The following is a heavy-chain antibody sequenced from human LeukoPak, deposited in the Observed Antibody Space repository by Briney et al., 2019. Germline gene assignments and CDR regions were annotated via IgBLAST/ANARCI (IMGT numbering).Heavy chain of an antibody. J-gene: IGHJ3*01. V-gene: IGHV1-2*02. D-gene: IGHD6-6*01. CDR1: GYTFTGYY. Sequence: ASVKVSFKASGYTFTGYYIHWVRQAPGQGLEWMGWIYPYSGDTNYAQNFQGRVTMTRDTSISTAYMELSSLKSDDTAVYYCARDRNSGSSPGNWGQGKMATGSS. CDR3: ARDRNSGSSPGN. CDR2: IYPYSGDT.